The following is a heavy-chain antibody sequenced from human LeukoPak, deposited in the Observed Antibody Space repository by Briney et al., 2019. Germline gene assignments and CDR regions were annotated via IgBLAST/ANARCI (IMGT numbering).Heavy chain of an antibody. CDR2: VTPILATR. Sequence: SVKVSCKASGGTFSSHAISWVRQAPGQGLEWMGGVTPILATRNYAQKFRGRITITTDEVTTTSYMELTSLISEDTAVYYCARGYCNTTDCYKDSLDIWGQGTMVTVSS. V-gene: IGHV1-69*05. J-gene: IGHJ3*02. CDR1: GGTFSSHA. CDR3: ARGYCNTTDCYKDSLDI. D-gene: IGHD2/OR15-2a*01.